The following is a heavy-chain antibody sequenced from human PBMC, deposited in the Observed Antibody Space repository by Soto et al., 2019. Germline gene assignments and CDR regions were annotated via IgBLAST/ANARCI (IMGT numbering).Heavy chain of an antibody. V-gene: IGHV1-18*01. Sequence: QVQLVHSGAEVKKPGASVKVSCKASGYTFTRYGISWVRQAPGQGLEWMGWISAYNGNTNYAQKHQGRGTMTTDTSKRTANMELRRLRADDTAVYYCARSTMVRGVINYYGMDVWGQGTTGTVSS. J-gene: IGHJ6*02. CDR2: ISAYNGNT. CDR1: GYTFTRYG. CDR3: ARSTMVRGVINYYGMDV. D-gene: IGHD3-10*01.